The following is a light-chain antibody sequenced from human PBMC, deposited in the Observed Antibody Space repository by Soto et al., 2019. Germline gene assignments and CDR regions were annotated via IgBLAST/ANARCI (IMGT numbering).Light chain of an antibody. V-gene: IGLV2-14*01. CDR1: ITDIGAYNY. Sequence: QSALTQPASVSGSPGQSITISCTGTITDIGAYNYVSWYQQHPGKAPKLLIYGVSSRPSGVSNRFSGSKSGKAAYLTISGLQADDEAEYYCSSYTSSITPYVFGTGTKLTVL. CDR2: GVS. CDR3: SSYTSSITPYV. J-gene: IGLJ1*01.